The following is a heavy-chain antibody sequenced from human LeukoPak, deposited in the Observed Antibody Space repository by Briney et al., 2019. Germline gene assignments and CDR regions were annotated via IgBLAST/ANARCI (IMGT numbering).Heavy chain of an antibody. J-gene: IGHJ4*02. CDR1: GYTLTELS. Sequence: ASVKVSCKVSGYTLTELSMHWVRQAPGKGRKGLGGFDPEDGETIYAQKFQGRVTMTEDTSTDTAYMELSSLRSEDTAVYYCATGPSMVRGAFDYWGQGTLVTVSS. CDR2: FDPEDGET. D-gene: IGHD3-10*01. CDR3: ATGPSMVRGAFDY. V-gene: IGHV1-24*01.